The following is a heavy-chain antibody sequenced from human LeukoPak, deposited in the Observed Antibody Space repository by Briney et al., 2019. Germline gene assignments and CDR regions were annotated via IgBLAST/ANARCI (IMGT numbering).Heavy chain of an antibody. J-gene: IGHJ6*03. CDR1: GGSFSGYY. CDR3: ARGRGYCSSTSCYNYCYYMDV. CDR2: INHSGST. D-gene: IGHD2-2*02. V-gene: IGHV4-34*01. Sequence: SETLSLTCAVYGGSFSGYYWSWIRQPPGKGLEWIGEINHSGSTNYNPSLKSRVTISVDTSKNQFSLKLSSVTAADTAVYYCARGRGYCSSTSCYNYCYYMDVWGKGTTVTVSS.